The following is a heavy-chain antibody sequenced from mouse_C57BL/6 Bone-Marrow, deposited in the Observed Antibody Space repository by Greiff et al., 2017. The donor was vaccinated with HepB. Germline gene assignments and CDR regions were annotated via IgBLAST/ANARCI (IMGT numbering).Heavy chain of an antibody. Sequence: VKLMESGPELVKPGASVKISCKASGYAFSSSWMNWVKQRPGKGLEWIGRIYPGDGDTNYNGKFKGKATLTADKSTSTAYMQLSSLTSEDSAVYFCASIYYGSHWYFDVWGTGTTVTVSS. J-gene: IGHJ1*03. CDR3: ASIYYGSHWYFDV. CDR1: GYAFSSSW. CDR2: IYPGDGDT. D-gene: IGHD2-1*01. V-gene: IGHV1-82*01.